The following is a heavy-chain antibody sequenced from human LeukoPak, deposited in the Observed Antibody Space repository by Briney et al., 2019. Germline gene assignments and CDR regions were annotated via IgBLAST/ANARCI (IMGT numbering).Heavy chain of an antibody. J-gene: IGHJ4*02. CDR2: ISYDGSNK. Sequence: QPGGSLRLSCAASGFTFSSYGMHWVRQAPGKGLEWVAVISYDGSNKYYADSVKGRFTISRDNSKNTLYLQMNSLGAEDTAVYYCAKDLDLLLWFGELLSPTGPDYWGQGTLVTVSS. D-gene: IGHD3-10*01. CDR3: AKDLDLLLWFGELLSPTGPDY. CDR1: GFTFSSYG. V-gene: IGHV3-30*18.